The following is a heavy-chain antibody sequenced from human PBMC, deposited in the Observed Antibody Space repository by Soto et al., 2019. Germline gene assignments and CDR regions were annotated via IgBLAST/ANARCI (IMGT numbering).Heavy chain of an antibody. D-gene: IGHD1-26*01. J-gene: IGHJ4*02. V-gene: IGHV4-34*01. CDR3: ARSVGGSYWNYFDY. CDR1: GGSFSGYY. Sequence: QVQLQQWGAGLLKPSETLSLTCAVYGGSFSGYYWSWIRQPPGKGLEWIGEINHSGSTNYNPSLKSRVTISVDTSKNQFSLKLSSVTAADTAVYYCARSVGGSYWNYFDYWGQGTLVTVSS. CDR2: INHSGST.